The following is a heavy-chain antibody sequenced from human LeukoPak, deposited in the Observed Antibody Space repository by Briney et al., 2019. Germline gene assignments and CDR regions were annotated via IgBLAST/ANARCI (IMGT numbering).Heavy chain of an antibody. V-gene: IGHV3-30*04. CDR3: AKEIWPTVTTPGHTHFDY. Sequence: PGESLRLSCAASGFTFSSYAIHWVRQTPGKGLEWVAVISFDGSNQYYADSLRGRFIISRDNSKNTLYLQMNSLRAEDTAVYYCAKEIWPTVTTPGHTHFDYWGQGTLVTVSS. J-gene: IGHJ4*02. CDR2: ISFDGSNQ. CDR1: GFTFSSYA. D-gene: IGHD4-17*01.